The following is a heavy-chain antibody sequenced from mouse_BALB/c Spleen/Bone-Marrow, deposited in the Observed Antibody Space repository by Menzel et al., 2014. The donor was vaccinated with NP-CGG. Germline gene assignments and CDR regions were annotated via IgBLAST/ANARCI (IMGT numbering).Heavy chain of an antibody. Sequence: VQLKHSGAELVKPGASVRLSCTASGFNIKDTYMHWVKQRPEQDLEWIGRIDPANGNTKYDPKFQGKATITADTSSNTAYLQLSSLTSEDTAVYYCARWEYYAMDYWGQGTSVTVSS. CDR2: IDPANGNT. J-gene: IGHJ4*01. V-gene: IGHV14-3*02. CDR1: GFNIKDTY. D-gene: IGHD4-1*01. CDR3: ARWEYYAMDY.